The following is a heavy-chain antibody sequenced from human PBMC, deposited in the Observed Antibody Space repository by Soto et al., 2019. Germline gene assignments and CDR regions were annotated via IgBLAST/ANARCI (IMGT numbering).Heavy chain of an antibody. D-gene: IGHD2-15*01. J-gene: IGHJ4*02. CDR2: ISYDGSNK. Sequence: GGSLRLSCAASGFTFSSYAMYWVRQAPGKGLEWVAVISYDGSNKYYADSVKGRFTISRDNSKNTLYLQMNSLRAEDTAVYYCARDGVVDSPIYYFDYWGQGTLVTVSS. CDR3: ARDGVVDSPIYYFDY. CDR1: GFTFSSYA. V-gene: IGHV3-30-3*01.